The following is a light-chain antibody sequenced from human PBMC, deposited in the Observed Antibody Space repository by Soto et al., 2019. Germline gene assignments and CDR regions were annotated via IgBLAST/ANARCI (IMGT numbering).Light chain of an antibody. CDR2: RNN. V-gene: IGLV1-47*01. CDR3: AAWDDSLSGRV. J-gene: IGLJ3*02. CDR1: SSNIGSNY. Sequence: QSVLTQPPSASGTPGQRVTISCSGSSSNIGSNYVYWYQQLPGTAPKLLIYRNNQRPSGVPDRFSGSKSRTSASLAISGLRSEDEAYYYCAAWDDSLSGRVFGGGTKLTVL.